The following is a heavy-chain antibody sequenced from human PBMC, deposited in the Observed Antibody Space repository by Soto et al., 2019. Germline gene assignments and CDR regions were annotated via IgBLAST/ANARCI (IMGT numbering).Heavy chain of an antibody. CDR1: GYTFTGYY. Sequence: GASVQVSCQASGYTFTGYYMHWVRQAPGQGLEWMGWINPNSGGTNYAQKFQGRVTMPRDTSISTADMELSRLRSDDTAVYYCARDGGTWITMIVVAAPGGMDVWGQGTTVTVSS. V-gene: IGHV1-2*02. CDR2: INPNSGGT. D-gene: IGHD3-22*01. J-gene: IGHJ6*02. CDR3: ARDGGTWITMIVVAAPGGMDV.